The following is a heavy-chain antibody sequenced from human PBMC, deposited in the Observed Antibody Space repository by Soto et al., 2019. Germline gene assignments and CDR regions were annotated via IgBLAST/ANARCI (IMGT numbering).Heavy chain of an antibody. D-gene: IGHD1-26*01. CDR1: GGSISSGGYY. V-gene: IGHV4-31*03. J-gene: IGHJ4*02. CDR3: AREGPGVGAIFVFDY. Sequence: QVQLQESGPGLVKPSQTLSLTCTVSGGSISSGGYYWSWIRQHPGKGLEWIGYIYYSGSTYYNPSRKSRVTISVDTSKNQFSLKLSSVTAADTAVYYCAREGPGVGAIFVFDYWGQGTLVTVSS. CDR2: IYYSGST.